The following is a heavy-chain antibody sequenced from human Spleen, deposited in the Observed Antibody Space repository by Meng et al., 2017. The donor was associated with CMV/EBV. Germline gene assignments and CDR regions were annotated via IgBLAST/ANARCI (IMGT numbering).Heavy chain of an antibody. J-gene: IGHJ4*02. D-gene: IGHD2/OR15-2a*01. Sequence: SDGTFRTYAVTWVRQAPGQGLEWMGRIIPIYGTTNYAQKFQGRVTITTDESTGTAYMELSSLRSEDAAFYYCARSCNGNTCPFDFWGQGTLVTVSS. V-gene: IGHV1-69*05. CDR2: IIPIYGTT. CDR1: DGTFRTYA. CDR3: ARSCNGNTCPFDF.